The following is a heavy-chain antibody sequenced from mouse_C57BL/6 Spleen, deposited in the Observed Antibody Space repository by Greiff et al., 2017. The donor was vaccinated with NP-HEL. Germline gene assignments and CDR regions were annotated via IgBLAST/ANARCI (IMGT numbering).Heavy chain of an antibody. D-gene: IGHD1-1*01. CDR2: INPSNGGT. V-gene: IGHV1-53*01. J-gene: IGHJ1*03. CDR1: GYTFTSYW. Sequence: VQLQQPGTELVKPGASVKLSCKASGYTFTSYWMHWVKQRPGQGLEWIGNINPSNGGTNYNEKFKSKATLTVDKSSSTAYMQLSSLTSEDSAVYYCAREDYYGSSSLWYFDVWGTGTTVTVSS. CDR3: AREDYYGSSSLWYFDV.